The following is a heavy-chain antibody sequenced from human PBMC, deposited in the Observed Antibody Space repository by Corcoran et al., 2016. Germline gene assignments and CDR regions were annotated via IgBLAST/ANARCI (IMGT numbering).Heavy chain of an antibody. Sequence: EVQLVESGGDLVQPGGSLRLSCAASGFTFSSYWMSWVRQAPGKGLEWVANIKQDGSDKYYVGSVKGRFTISRDNAKNSLWLQMNSLRAEDAAVYYCARENYGDYFDYWGQGALVTVSS. CDR3: ARENYGDYFDY. D-gene: IGHD4-17*01. J-gene: IGHJ4*02. CDR2: IKQDGSDK. V-gene: IGHV3-7*01. CDR1: GFTFSSYW.